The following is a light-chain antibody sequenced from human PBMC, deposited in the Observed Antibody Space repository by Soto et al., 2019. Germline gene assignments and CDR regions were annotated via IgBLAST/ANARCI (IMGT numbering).Light chain of an antibody. J-gene: IGKJ1*01. CDR2: DAS. CDR3: RQYNTYSWT. CDR1: QSISNL. V-gene: IGKV1-5*01. Sequence: DIQMTQSPSTLSASVGERVTISCRANQSISNLLAWYQQKPGKAPKLLIYDASTLESGVPSRFRGSGSGTQFTLTISSLQPDDFATYYCRQYNTYSWTFGQGTKVDIK.